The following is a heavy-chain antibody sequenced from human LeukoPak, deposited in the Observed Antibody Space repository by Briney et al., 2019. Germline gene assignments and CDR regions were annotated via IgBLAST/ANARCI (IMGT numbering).Heavy chain of an antibody. V-gene: IGHV1-69*05. Sequence: SVKVSCQASGGTFISYAISWVRQAPGQGLEWMGRIIPIFGTANYPQKFQGRVTITTDEHTSAAYMELSSLRSEDTAVYYCARDLGYCSGGSCRIFDYWGQGTLVTVSS. CDR3: ARDLGYCSGGSCRIFDY. CDR2: IIPIFGTA. D-gene: IGHD2-15*01. J-gene: IGHJ4*02. CDR1: GGTFISYA.